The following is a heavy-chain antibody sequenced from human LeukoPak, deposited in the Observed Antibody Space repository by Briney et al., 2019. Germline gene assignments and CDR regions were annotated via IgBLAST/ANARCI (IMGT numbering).Heavy chain of an antibody. V-gene: IGHV3-23*01. CDR2: ISTIGVST. CDR3: ARLGRWTQLWSYGI. D-gene: IGHD5-18*01. Sequence: GGSLRLSCAASGFTFSSYAMSWVRQAPGKGLERVSAISTIGVSTHYADSVKGRFTISIDNSKNTLYLQMHSLRAEDTAVYYCARLGRWTQLWSYGIWGRGTLVTVSS. J-gene: IGHJ4*02. CDR1: GFTFSSYA.